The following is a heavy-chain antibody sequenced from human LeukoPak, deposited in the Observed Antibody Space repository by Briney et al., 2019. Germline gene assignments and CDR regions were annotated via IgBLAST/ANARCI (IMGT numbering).Heavy chain of an antibody. CDR2: ISSSGGTT. Sequence: GGSLRLSCAASGFTFSTYAVNWVRQAPGKGLECVSAISSSGGTTYYADSVKGRFSISRDNSKNTLYLQMNSLRAEDTAVDYCAKDRNGWPTNFDSWGQGTLVTVSA. J-gene: IGHJ4*02. V-gene: IGHV3-23*01. CDR1: GFTFSTYA. CDR3: AKDRNGWPTNFDS. D-gene: IGHD6-19*01.